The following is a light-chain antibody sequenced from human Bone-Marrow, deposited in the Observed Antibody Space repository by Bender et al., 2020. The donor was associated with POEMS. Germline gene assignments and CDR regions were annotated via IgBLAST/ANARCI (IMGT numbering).Light chain of an antibody. CDR2: QDS. CDR1: KLGDKY. Sequence: SYELTQSPSVSVSPGQTASITCSGDKLGDKYVCWYQQKPGQSPVLVISQDSQRPSGIPERFSGSNSGNTATLTISGTQAMDEADYYCQAWDSSTAVLFGGGTKLTVL. CDR3: QAWDSSTAVL. V-gene: IGLV3-1*01. J-gene: IGLJ2*01.